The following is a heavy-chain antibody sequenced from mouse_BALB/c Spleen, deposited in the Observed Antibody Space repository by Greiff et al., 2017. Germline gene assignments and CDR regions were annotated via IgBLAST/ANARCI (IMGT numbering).Heavy chain of an antibody. Sequence: VQLKQSGPELVKPGASVKMSCKASGYTFTSYVMHWVKQKPGQGLEWIGYINPYNDGTKYNEKFKGKATLTSDKSSSTAYMELSSLTSEDSAVYYCARDYGNYAMDYWGQGTSVTVSS. CDR3: ARDYGNYAMDY. CDR1: GYTFTSYV. D-gene: IGHD2-1*01. J-gene: IGHJ4*01. V-gene: IGHV1-14*01. CDR2: INPYNDGT.